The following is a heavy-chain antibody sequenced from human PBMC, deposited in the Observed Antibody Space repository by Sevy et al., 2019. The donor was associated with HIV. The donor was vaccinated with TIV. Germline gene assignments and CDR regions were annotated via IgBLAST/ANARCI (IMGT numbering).Heavy chain of an antibody. CDR3: ARDGCSGGSCYHYYYYYGMDV. CDR1: GGSISSYY. J-gene: IGHJ6*02. D-gene: IGHD2-15*01. V-gene: IGHV4-4*07. CDR2: IYTSGST. Sequence: SETLSLTCTVSGGSISSYYWSWIRQPAGKGLEWIGRIYTSGSTNYNPSLKSRVTMSVDTSKNQFSLRLSSVTAADTAVYYWARDGCSGGSCYHYYYYYGMDVWGQGTTVTVSS.